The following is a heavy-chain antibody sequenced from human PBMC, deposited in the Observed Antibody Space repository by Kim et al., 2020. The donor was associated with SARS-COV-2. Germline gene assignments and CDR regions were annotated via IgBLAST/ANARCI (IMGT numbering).Heavy chain of an antibody. V-gene: IGHV1-2*02. Sequence: TNYAQKFQGRVTMTRDTSISTAYMELSRLRSDDTAVYYCARPDRSAGTENWGQGTLVTVSS. CDR2: T. J-gene: IGHJ4*02. D-gene: IGHD6-13*01. CDR3: ARPDRSAGTEN.